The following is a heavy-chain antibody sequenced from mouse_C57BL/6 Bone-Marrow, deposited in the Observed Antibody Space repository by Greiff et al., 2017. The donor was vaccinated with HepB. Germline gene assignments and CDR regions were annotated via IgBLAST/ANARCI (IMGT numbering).Heavy chain of an antibody. CDR3: ARAYGSSYPWFAY. Sequence: EVQRVESGGGLVKPGGSLKLSCAASGFTFSSYAMSWVRQTPEKRLEWVATISDGGSYTYYPDNVKGRFTISRDNAKNNLYLQMSHLKSEDTAMYYCARAYGSSYPWFAYWGQGTLVTVSA. J-gene: IGHJ3*01. CDR2: ISDGGSYT. D-gene: IGHD1-1*01. CDR1: GFTFSSYA. V-gene: IGHV5-4*01.